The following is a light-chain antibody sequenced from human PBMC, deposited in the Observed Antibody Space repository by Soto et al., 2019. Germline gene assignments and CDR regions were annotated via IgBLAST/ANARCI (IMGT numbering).Light chain of an antibody. CDR2: AAS. CDR3: QQVNNYPFT. V-gene: IGKV1-39*01. CDR1: QSISSY. Sequence: DIQMTQSPSSLSASVGDRVTITCRASQSISSYLNWYQQKPGKAPKLLIYAASSLQSGVPSRFSGSGSGAEFTLTISSLQPEDFAAYYCQQVNNYPFTFGPGTKVDIK. J-gene: IGKJ3*01.